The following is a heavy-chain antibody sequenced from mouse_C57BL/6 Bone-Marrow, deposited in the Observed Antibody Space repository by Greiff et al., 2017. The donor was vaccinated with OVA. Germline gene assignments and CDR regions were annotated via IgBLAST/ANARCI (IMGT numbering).Heavy chain of an antibody. J-gene: IGHJ3*01. CDR1: GYTFTDYY. CDR3: ARGGYYSFAY. V-gene: IGHV1-26*01. D-gene: IGHD2-3*01. CDR2: INPNNGGT. Sequence: VQLQQSGPELVKPGASVKISCKASGYTFTDYYMNWVKQSHGKSLAWIGDINPNNGGTSYNQKFTGKATLTVDKSSSTAYMELRSLTSEDSAVYYCARGGYYSFAYWGQGTLVTVSA.